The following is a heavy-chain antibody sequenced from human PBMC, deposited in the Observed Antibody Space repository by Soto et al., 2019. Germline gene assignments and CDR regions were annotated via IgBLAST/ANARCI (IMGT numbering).Heavy chain of an antibody. Sequence: QITLKESGPTLVKPTQTLTLTCTFSGFSLSTNGVGVGWIRQPPGKALEWLALIYWDDSKEYSPSLRSRLTIPKDTPKNQVVLTMTNMDPVDTATYYCAHKGGGDRILDFWGQGTLVTVSS. V-gene: IGHV2-5*02. CDR1: GFSLSTNGVG. CDR3: AHKGGGDRILDF. CDR2: IYWDDSK. J-gene: IGHJ4*02. D-gene: IGHD3-16*01.